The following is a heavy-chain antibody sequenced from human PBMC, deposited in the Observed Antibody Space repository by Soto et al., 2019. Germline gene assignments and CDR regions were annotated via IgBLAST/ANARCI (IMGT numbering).Heavy chain of an antibody. CDR1: GFTFSTYG. D-gene: IGHD6-13*01. CDR2: MSYDGTKD. Sequence: QVELVESGGGVVQPGRSLRLSCAASGFTFSTYGMHWVRQAPGKGLEWVAAMSYDGTKDYYVDSVKGRFTISRDNSRNTLFLQLNSLRAADTAVYYCAKEYGSSWIDHWGQGTLVTVSS. CDR3: AKEYGSSWIDH. V-gene: IGHV3-30*18. J-gene: IGHJ4*02.